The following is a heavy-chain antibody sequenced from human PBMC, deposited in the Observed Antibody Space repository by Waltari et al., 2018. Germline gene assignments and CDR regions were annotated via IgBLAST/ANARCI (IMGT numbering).Heavy chain of an antibody. CDR3: AREDSSSPLNN. CDR2: IYYSGGT. CDR1: GGSISSSSYY. J-gene: IGHJ4*02. V-gene: IGHV4-39*01. Sequence: QLQLQESGPGLVKPSETLSLTCTVSGGSISSSSYYWGWIRQPPGKGLEWIGSIYYSGGTYYNPSLKSRVTISVDTSKNQFSLKRSSVTAADTAVYYCAREDSSSPLNNWGQGTLVTVSS. D-gene: IGHD6-6*01.